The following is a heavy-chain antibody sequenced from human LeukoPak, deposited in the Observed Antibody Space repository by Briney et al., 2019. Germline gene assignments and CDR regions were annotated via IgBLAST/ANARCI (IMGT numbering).Heavy chain of an antibody. CDR3: AKDLNVAAAATGDY. Sequence: GGSLRLSCAASGFTFSSYAMSWVRQAPGKGLEWVSAISGSGGSTYYADSVKGRFTISRGNSKNTLYLQMNSLRAEDTAVYYCAKDLNVAAAATGDYWGQGTLVTVSS. J-gene: IGHJ4*02. D-gene: IGHD6-13*01. CDR1: GFTFSSYA. V-gene: IGHV3-23*01. CDR2: ISGSGGST.